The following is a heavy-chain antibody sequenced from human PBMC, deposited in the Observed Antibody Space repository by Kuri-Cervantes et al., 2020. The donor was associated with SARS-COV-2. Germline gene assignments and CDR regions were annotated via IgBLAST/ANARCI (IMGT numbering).Heavy chain of an antibody. J-gene: IGHJ3*02. D-gene: IGHD3-3*01. V-gene: IGHV3-13*03. CDR2: IGTAGDT. CDR3: AREDVRFLEWRDAFDI. CDR1: GFTFSSYD. Sequence: GESLKISCAACGFTFSSYDMHWVRQATGKGLEWVSAIGTAGDTYYPGSVKGQFTISRENAKNSLYLQMNSLRAEDTAVYYCAREDVRFLEWRDAFDIWGQGTMVTVSS.